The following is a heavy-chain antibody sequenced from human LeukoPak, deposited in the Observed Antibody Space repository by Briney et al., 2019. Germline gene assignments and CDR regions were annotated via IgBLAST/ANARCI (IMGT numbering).Heavy chain of an antibody. CDR3: ARLREGAFDI. CDR1: GGSISSSSYY. Sequence: SETLSLTCTVSGGSISSSSYYWGWIRQPPGKGLEWIGNIYYRGSTYFNPSLKSRVTISVDTSKNQFSLKLSSVTAADTAVYYCARLREGAFDIWGQGTMVTVSS. V-gene: IGHV4-39*01. J-gene: IGHJ3*02. CDR2: IYYRGST.